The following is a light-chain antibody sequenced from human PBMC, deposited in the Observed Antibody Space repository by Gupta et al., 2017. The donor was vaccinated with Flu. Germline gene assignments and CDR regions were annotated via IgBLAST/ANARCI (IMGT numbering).Light chain of an antibody. CDR3: QQDNRHYTT. Sequence: DIQMTQSPSTLSASVGDRVTITCRASQSVSNWLAWYQQKPGKAPKLLIYKASSLESGVPSRFSGSGSGTEFTLTISSLQADDFATYYCQQDNRHYTTFGQGTKLEIK. J-gene: IGKJ2*01. V-gene: IGKV1-5*03. CDR2: KAS. CDR1: QSVSNW.